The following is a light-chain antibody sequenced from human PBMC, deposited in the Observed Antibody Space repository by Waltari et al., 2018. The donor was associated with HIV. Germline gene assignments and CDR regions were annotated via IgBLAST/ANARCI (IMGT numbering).Light chain of an antibody. CDR2: DVS. V-gene: IGLV2-11*01. Sequence: QSALTQPRSVSGSPGQSVTISCTGTNSDVGAYKYGSWYQHHRGKAPKLMIYDVSKRSAVVTGRFSGSKSGDTASRTISGLQAEDEGDYYCCSYATRYTWVFGGGTKLTVL. CDR3: CSYATRYTWV. CDR1: NSDVGAYKY. J-gene: IGLJ3*02.